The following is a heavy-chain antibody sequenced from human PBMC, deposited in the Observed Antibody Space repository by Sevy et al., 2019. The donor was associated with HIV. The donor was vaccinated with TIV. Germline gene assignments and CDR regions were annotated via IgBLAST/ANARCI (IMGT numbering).Heavy chain of an antibody. Sequence: SETLSLTCSVSGGSISSSDYYWSWIRQPPGKGLEWVGYIYYSGTTFYNPSLKSRVTSSVDTSKNLFSLQLTSVTAADTAVSFCARDVKRRISLTGPGRRLIFGMDVWGQGTTVTVSS. D-gene: IGHD1-1*01. CDR3: ARDVKRRISLTGPGRRLIFGMDV. V-gene: IGHV4-30-4*01. CDR1: GGSISSSDYY. CDR2: IYYSGTT. J-gene: IGHJ6*02.